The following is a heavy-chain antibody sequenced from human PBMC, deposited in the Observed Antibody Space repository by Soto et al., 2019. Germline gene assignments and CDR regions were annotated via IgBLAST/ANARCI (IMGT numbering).Heavy chain of an antibody. CDR1: NGSISSRSSY. Sequence: QQQLQESGSGLVKPSETLSLTCIVSNGSISSRSSYWGWIRQTPGKGLEWIGSIYYSGNTYYNPSLKSRVTISIDTSKTQFSLKMNSVTAADTAVYFCGGQDYGAKGYYLENWGQGALVTVSS. J-gene: IGHJ4*02. D-gene: IGHD4-17*01. CDR3: GGQDYGAKGYYLEN. V-gene: IGHV4-39*01. CDR2: IYYSGNT.